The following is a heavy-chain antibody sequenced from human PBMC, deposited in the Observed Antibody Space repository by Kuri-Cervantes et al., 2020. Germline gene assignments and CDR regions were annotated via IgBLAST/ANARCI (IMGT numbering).Heavy chain of an antibody. V-gene: IGHV4-34*01. Sequence: GSLRLSCAVYGGSFSGYYWSWIRQPPGKGLEWIGEINHSGSTNYNPSLKSRVTISVDTSKNQFSPKLSSVTAAGTAVYYCARVIVVVVAATPWGQGTLVTVSS. J-gene: IGHJ5*02. CDR1: GGSFSGYY. CDR3: ARVIVVVVAATP. D-gene: IGHD2-15*01. CDR2: INHSGST.